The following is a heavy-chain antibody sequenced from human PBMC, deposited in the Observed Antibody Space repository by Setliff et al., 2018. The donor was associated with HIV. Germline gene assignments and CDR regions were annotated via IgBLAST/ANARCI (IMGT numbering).Heavy chain of an antibody. V-gene: IGHV1-69*13. D-gene: IGHD3-10*01. Sequence: SVKVSCKASGGTFSSYAISWVRQAPGQGLEWMGGIIPIFGTANYAQKFQGRVTITADESTSTAYMELRSLRSDDTAVYYCARVGEGSGTYYYYYYYMDVWGKGTTVTVSS. CDR2: IIPIFGTA. J-gene: IGHJ6*03. CDR3: ARVGEGSGTYYYYYYYMDV. CDR1: GGTFSSYA.